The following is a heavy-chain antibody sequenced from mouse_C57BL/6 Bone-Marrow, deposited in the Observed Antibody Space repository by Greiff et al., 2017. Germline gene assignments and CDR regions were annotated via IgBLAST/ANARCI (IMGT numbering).Heavy chain of an antibody. CDR1: GYTFTSYW. V-gene: IGHV1-69*01. Sequence: VQLQQSGAELVMPGASVKLSCKASGYTFTSYWMHWVQQRPGQGLEWLGEIDPSDSYTNYNQKFKGKSTLTVDKSSSTAYMQLSSLTSEDSAVYYCARWDFTWFAYWGQGTLVTVSA. CDR2: IDPSDSYT. J-gene: IGHJ3*01. CDR3: ARWDFTWFAY. D-gene: IGHD4-1*01.